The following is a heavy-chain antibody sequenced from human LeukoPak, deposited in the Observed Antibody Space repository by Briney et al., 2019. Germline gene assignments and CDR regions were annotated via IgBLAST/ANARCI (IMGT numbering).Heavy chain of an antibody. J-gene: IGHJ5*02. CDR1: GYTFTSYG. D-gene: IGHD2-2*01. V-gene: IGHV1-18*01. CDR2: ISAYNGNT. CDR3: AILGFRTCSTSCYLDADNWFDP. Sequence: GASVKVSCKASGYTFTSYGISWVRQAPGQGLERMGWISAYNGNTNYAQKLQGRVTMTTDTSTSTAYMELRSLRSDDTAVYYCAILGFRTCSTSCYLDADNWFDPWGRGTLVTVSS.